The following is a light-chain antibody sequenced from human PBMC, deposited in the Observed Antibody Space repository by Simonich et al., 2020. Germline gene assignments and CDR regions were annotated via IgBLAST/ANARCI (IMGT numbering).Light chain of an antibody. V-gene: IGKV4-1*01. CDR2: WAS. Sequence: DIVMTQSPDSLAVSLGERATINCKSSQSVLYSSNNKNYFAWYKQKPGKPPKLLIYWASTRESGVPDRFSGSGSGTDFTLTISSLQAEDVAVYYCQQYYSTPRTFGQGTKVEIK. CDR1: QSVLYSSNNKNY. J-gene: IGKJ1*01. CDR3: QQYYSTPRT.